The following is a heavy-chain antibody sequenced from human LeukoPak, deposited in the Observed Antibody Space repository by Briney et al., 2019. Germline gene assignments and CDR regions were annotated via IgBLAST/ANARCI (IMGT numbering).Heavy chain of an antibody. J-gene: IGHJ4*02. CDR3: AKETGTYCYFPFDS. Sequence: PGGSLRLSCAASGFTFSSYGMTWVRQAPGKGLEWVSCIIGSGVNTYYADSVKGRFTISRDNSKNTLYLRMNSLRAEDTAVYYCAKETGTYCYFPFDSWGQGTLVTVSS. D-gene: IGHD2/OR15-2a*01. CDR2: IIGSGVNT. V-gene: IGHV3-23*01. CDR1: GFTFSSYG.